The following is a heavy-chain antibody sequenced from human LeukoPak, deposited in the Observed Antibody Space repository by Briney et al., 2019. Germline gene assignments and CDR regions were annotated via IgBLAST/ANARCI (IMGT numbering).Heavy chain of an antibody. CDR3: ARHSPADIVVVPAAIARGYMDV. Sequence: SETLSLTCTVSGGSISSYYWSWIRQPPGKGLEWIGYIYTSGSTNYNPSLKSRVTISVDTSKNQFSLKLSSVTAADTAVYYCARHSPADIVVVPAAIARGYMDVWGKGTTDTVSS. CDR1: GGSISSYY. CDR2: IYTSGST. D-gene: IGHD2-2*01. J-gene: IGHJ6*03. V-gene: IGHV4-4*09.